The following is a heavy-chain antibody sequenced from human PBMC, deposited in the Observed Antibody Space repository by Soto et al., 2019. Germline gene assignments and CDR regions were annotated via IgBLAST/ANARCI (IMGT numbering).Heavy chain of an antibody. V-gene: IGHV3-11*01. CDR1: GFTLSGYY. Sequence: QVHLVESGGGLVKPGGSLRLSCAGSGFTLSGYYMSWIRQAPGKGLEWVSYVSGSGATTYYADSVKGRFTISRDNAKNSLYLHLTNLRVADTAVYYCARARPDIVQMVGETPGYYGMGVWGPGTTVTVSS. CDR2: VSGSGATT. J-gene: IGHJ6*02. CDR3: ARARPDIVQMVGETPGYYGMGV. D-gene: IGHD2-8*01.